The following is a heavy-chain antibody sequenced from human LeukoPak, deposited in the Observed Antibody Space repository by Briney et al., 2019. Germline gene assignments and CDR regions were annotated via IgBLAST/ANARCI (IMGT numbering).Heavy chain of an antibody. Sequence: SETLSLTCTVSGGSISSSSYYWGWIRQPPGKGLEWIGSIYYSGSTYYNPSLKSRVTMSVDTSKNQFSLKLSSVTAADTAVYYCAREVIAAAGLVDYWGQGTLVTVSS. CDR1: GGSISSSSYY. D-gene: IGHD6-13*01. J-gene: IGHJ4*02. V-gene: IGHV4-39*07. CDR2: IYYSGST. CDR3: AREVIAAAGLVDY.